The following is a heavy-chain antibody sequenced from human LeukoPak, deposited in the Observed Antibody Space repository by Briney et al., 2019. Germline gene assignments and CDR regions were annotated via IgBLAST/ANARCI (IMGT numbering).Heavy chain of an antibody. Sequence: SETLSLTCAVSGGSISSSNWWSWVRQPPGKGLEWIGEIYHSGSTNYNPSLKSRVTISVDKSKNQFSLKLSSVTAADTAVYYCARVSRPDYDILTGYYPQYFDYWGQGTLVTVPS. V-gene: IGHV4-4*02. CDR2: IYHSGST. D-gene: IGHD3-9*01. J-gene: IGHJ4*02. CDR1: GGSISSSNW. CDR3: ARVSRPDYDILTGYYPQYFDY.